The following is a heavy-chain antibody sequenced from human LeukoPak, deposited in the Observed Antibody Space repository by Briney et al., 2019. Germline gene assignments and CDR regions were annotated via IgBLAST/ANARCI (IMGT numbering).Heavy chain of an antibody. V-gene: IGHV1-8*01. CDR2: MNPNSGNT. D-gene: IGHD6-19*01. J-gene: IGHJ6*03. CDR1: GYTFTSYD. CDR3: ARGCSSGFYYYYYYYMDV. Sequence: ASVKVSCKASGYTFTSYDINWVRQATGQGLERMGWMNPNSGNTGYAQKFQGRVTMTRNTSISTAYMELSSLRSEDTAVYYCARGCSSGFYYYYYYYMDVWGKGTTVTVSS.